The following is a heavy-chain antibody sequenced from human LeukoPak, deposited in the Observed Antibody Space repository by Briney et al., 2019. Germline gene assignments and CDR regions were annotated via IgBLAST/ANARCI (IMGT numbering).Heavy chain of an antibody. CDR2: ISSSSSYI. J-gene: IGHJ2*01. V-gene: IGHV3-21*01. CDR3: ARDSGSSGYYYLYWYFDL. Sequence: GGSLRLSCAASGFTFSSYSMNWVRQAPGKGLEWVSSISSSSSYIYYADSVKGRFTISRDNAKNSLYLQMNSLRAEDTAVYYCARDSGSSGYYYLYWYFDLWGRGTLVTVSS. D-gene: IGHD3-22*01. CDR1: GFTFSSYS.